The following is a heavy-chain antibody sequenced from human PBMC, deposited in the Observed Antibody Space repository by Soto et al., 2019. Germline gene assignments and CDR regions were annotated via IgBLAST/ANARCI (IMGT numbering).Heavy chain of an antibody. V-gene: IGHV3-73*01. J-gene: IGHJ4*02. CDR1: GFTFSGSA. CDR2: IRSKANSYAT. D-gene: IGHD3-16*02. Sequence: GGSLRLSCAASGFTFSGSAMHWVRQASGKGLEWVGRIRSKANSYATAYAASVKGRFTISRDDSKNTAYLQMNSLKTEDTAVYYCTSPGPYDYIWGSYRPFDYWGQGTLVTVSS. CDR3: TSPGPYDYIWGSYRPFDY.